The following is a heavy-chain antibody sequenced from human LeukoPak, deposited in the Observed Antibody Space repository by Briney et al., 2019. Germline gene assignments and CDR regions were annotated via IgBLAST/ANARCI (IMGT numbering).Heavy chain of an antibody. J-gene: IGHJ4*02. CDR2: LYTSGST. Sequence: AETLSLTCAASGVTISSNDRSWVRQPAGKGLEWVWVLYTSGSTNYDASLKSRVTMSGDTSKNQLSLKLRSVTAADTAVYYCARDRDYYDSSGYWTPLDYWGQGTLVTVSS. V-gene: IGHV4-4*07. CDR1: GVTISSND. D-gene: IGHD3-22*01. CDR3: ARDRDYYDSSGYWTPLDY.